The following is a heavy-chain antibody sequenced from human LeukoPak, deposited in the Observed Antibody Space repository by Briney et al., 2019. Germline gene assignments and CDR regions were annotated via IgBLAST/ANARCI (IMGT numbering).Heavy chain of an antibody. Sequence: GGSLRLSCAASGFTFSSYWMIWVRQAPGKGLEWVDNIKQDGSEKYYVDSVKGRFTISRDNAKNSLYLQMNSLRAEDTAVYYCARGGTQQWLTYYYYYYMDVWGKGTTVTVSS. D-gene: IGHD6-19*01. CDR3: ARGGTQQWLTYYYYYYMDV. CDR1: GFTFSSYW. V-gene: IGHV3-7*01. J-gene: IGHJ6*03. CDR2: IKQDGSEK.